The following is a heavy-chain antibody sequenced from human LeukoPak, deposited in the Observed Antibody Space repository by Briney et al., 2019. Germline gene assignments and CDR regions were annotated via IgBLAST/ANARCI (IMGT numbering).Heavy chain of an antibody. J-gene: IGHJ5*02. CDR2: IYYSGST. CDR3: ARGGCSGWYGRNWFDP. Sequence: SETLSLTCTVSGGSISSYYWSWIRQPPGKGLEWIGYIYYSGSTNYNPSLKSRVTISVDTSKNQFSLKLSSVTAADTAVYYCARGGCSGWYGRNWFDPWGQGTLVTVSS. D-gene: IGHD6-19*01. V-gene: IGHV4-59*01. CDR1: GGSISSYY.